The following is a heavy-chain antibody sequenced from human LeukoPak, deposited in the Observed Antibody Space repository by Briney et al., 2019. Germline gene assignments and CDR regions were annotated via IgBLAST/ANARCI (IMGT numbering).Heavy chain of an antibody. CDR1: GFTFGDYA. D-gene: IGHD6-13*01. CDR3: TSDSSSWRHFDY. V-gene: IGHV3-49*03. CDR2: IRSKAYGGTT. Sequence: PGGSLRLSCTASGFTFGDYAMSWFRQAPGKGLEWVGFIRSKAYGGTTEYAASVKGRFTISRDDSKSIAYLQMNSLKTEDTAVYYYTSDSSSWRHFDYWGQGTLVTVSS. J-gene: IGHJ4*02.